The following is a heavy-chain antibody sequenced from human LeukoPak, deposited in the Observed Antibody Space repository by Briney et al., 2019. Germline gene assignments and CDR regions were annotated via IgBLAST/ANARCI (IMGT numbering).Heavy chain of an antibody. CDR3: ARTYYDILTGYYSGGGPFDY. D-gene: IGHD3-9*01. J-gene: IGHJ4*02. V-gene: IGHV4-61*02. CDR1: GGSISSGSYY. Sequence: PSQTLSLTCTVSGGSISSGSYYWSWIRQPAGKGLEWIGRIYTSGRTNYNPSLKSRVPISVDTSKNQFSLKLSSVTAADTAVYYCARTYYDILTGYYSGGGPFDYWGQGTLVTVSS. CDR2: IYTSGRT.